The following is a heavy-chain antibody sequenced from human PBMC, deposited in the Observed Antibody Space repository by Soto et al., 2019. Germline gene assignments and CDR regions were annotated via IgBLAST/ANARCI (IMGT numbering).Heavy chain of an antibody. CDR1: LVSISSGTNY. V-gene: IGHV4-39*01. CDR2: IYYSGST. D-gene: IGHD6-25*01. Sequence: SETLSLTCTFSLVSISSGTNYCAWIRQPPGKGLEWIANIYYSGSTFYNPSLKSRVTISLGTSKNQFSLKLRSVTAADTAVYYCARNEAGWYFDSWGQGTLVSVSS. CDR3: ARNEAGWYFDS. J-gene: IGHJ4*02.